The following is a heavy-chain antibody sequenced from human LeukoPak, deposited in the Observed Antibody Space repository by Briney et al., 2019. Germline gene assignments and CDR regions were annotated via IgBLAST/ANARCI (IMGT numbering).Heavy chain of an antibody. Sequence: GGSLRLSCAASGFTFSSYWMSWVRQAPGKGLEWVANIKQDGSEKYYVDSVKGRFTISRDNAKNSLYLQMNSLRAEDTPVYYCARANYYDSSGYFDYWGQGTLVTVSS. CDR2: IKQDGSEK. V-gene: IGHV3-7*01. CDR3: ARANYYDSSGYFDY. J-gene: IGHJ4*02. D-gene: IGHD3-22*01. CDR1: GFTFSSYW.